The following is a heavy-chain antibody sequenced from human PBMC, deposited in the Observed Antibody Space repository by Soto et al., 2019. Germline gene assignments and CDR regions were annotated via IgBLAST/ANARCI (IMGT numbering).Heavy chain of an antibody. J-gene: IGHJ5*02. CDR2: IHYSGST. CDR3: ARGQLAAANIESRCWFDP. CDR1: GGSISSGDYY. V-gene: IGHV4-30-4*01. D-gene: IGHD6-13*01. Sequence: PSETLSLTCTVSGGSISSGDYYWSWIRQPPGMGLEWIGYIHYSGSTYYNPSLKSRVTISGDTSKNQFSLKLSSVTAADTAVYYCARGQLAAANIESRCWFDPWGQGTLVTVSS.